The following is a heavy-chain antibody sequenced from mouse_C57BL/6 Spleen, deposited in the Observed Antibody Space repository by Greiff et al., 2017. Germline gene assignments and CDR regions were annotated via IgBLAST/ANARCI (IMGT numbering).Heavy chain of an antibody. CDR3: ARGTGTGLDY. CDR1: GYSITSGYY. V-gene: IGHV3-6*01. D-gene: IGHD4-1*01. Sequence: EVQLQQSGPGLVKPSQSLSLTCSVTGYSITSGYYWNWLRQFPGNKLEWMGYISYDGSNNYNPSLKNRISITRDTSKNQFFLKLNSLTTEDTATYYCARGTGTGLDYWGQGTTLTVSS. J-gene: IGHJ2*01. CDR2: ISYDGSN.